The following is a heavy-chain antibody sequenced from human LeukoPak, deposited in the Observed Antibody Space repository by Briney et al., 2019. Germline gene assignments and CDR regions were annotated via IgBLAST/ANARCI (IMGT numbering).Heavy chain of an antibody. CDR2: VFNGGST. CDR1: GASINSHY. J-gene: IGHJ4*02. CDR3: ATRPAGTTWYGVFDY. D-gene: IGHD6-13*01. Sequence: SETLSLTCSVSGASINSHYWSWIRQPPGERLEWIGYVFNGGSTNYNPSLRSRVTMSLDTSRDQFFLRLSSVTAADTGIYYCATRPAGTTWYGVFDYWSQGTLVTVSS. V-gene: IGHV4-59*11.